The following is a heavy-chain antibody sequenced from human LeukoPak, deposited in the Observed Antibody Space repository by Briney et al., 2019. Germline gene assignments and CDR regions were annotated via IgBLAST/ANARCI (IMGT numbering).Heavy chain of an antibody. CDR2: IYYSGST. D-gene: IGHD6-19*01. J-gene: IGHJ4*02. CDR3: ARETMLAGFASGLGFNY. V-gene: IGHV4-59*01. CDR1: GGSISSYY. Sequence: PSETLSLTCTVSGGSISSYYWSWIRQPPGKGLEWIGYIYYSGSTNYNPSLKSRVTISVDTSKNQFSLKLSSVTAADMATYYCARETMLAGFASGLGFNYWGQGILVIVSS.